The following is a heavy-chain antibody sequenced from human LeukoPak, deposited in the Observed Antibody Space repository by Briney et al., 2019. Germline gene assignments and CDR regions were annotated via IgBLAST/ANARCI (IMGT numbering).Heavy chain of an antibody. D-gene: IGHD6-19*01. CDR2: ICPGDSDT. J-gene: IGHJ4*02. CDR3: TRHRSYSSGWDSVGY. CDR1: GYRFTSYW. V-gene: IGHV5-51*01. Sequence: GESLKISFQGSGYRFTSYWIGWVRQMPGKGLEWMGIICPGDSDTRYSPSFQGQVTISADKSISTAYLQWSSLKASDTAMYYCTRHRSYSSGWDSVGYWGQGTLVTVSS.